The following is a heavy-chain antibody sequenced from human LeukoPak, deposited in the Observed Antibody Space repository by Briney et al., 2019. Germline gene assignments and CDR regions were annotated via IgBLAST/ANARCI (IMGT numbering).Heavy chain of an antibody. D-gene: IGHD2-15*01. CDR2: IYYSGST. CDR3: AADRGYCSGGSCYQGNYFDY. Sequence: SQTLSLTCTVSGGSISSGGYYWSWIRQRPGKGLEWIGYIYYSGSTYYNPSLKSRVTISVDTSKNQFSLKLSSVTAADTAVYYCAADRGYCSGGSCYQGNYFDYWGQGTLVTVSS. CDR1: GGSISSGGYY. J-gene: IGHJ4*02. V-gene: IGHV4-31*03.